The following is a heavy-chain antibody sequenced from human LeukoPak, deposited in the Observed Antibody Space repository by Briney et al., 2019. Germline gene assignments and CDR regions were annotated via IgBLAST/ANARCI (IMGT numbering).Heavy chain of an antibody. CDR2: INSDGSST. CDR1: GFTFSSYW. J-gene: IGHJ4*02. V-gene: IGHV3-74*01. D-gene: IGHD6-13*01. Sequence: PGGSLRLSCAASGFTFSSYWMHWVRQAPGKGLVWVSRINSDGSSTSYADSVKGRFTFSRDNAKNTLYLQMNSLRAEDTAVYYCARGSVAGYSSSWYLFDYWGQGTLVTVSS. CDR3: ARGSVAGYSSSWYLFDY.